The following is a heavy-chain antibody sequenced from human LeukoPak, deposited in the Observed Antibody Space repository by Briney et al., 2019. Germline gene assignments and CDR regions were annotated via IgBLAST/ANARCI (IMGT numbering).Heavy chain of an antibody. J-gene: IGHJ6*03. V-gene: IGHV4-59*01. CDR2: IYYSGST. CDR3: ARSHVYYYYMDV. Sequence: SETLSLTCTVSSVSISNFYWSWIRQPPGKGLEWIGYIYYSGSTNYNPSLKSRVTISVDTSKNQFSLKLSSVTAADTAVYYCARSHVYYYYMDVWGKGTTVTVSS. CDR1: SVSISNFY.